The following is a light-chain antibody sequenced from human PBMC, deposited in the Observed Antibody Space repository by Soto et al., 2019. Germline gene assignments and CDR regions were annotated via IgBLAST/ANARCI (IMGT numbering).Light chain of an antibody. V-gene: IGKV3-20*01. Sequence: EIVLTPSRGTLSLFPGARAAISWRASQSVSNNYLAWYQQKPGQAPRLLIYGASNRATGIPDRFSGSGSGTDFTLTISRLEPEDFAVYYCQQYGSSGTFGQGTKVDI. CDR1: QSVSNNY. CDR2: GAS. CDR3: QQYGSSGT. J-gene: IGKJ1*01.